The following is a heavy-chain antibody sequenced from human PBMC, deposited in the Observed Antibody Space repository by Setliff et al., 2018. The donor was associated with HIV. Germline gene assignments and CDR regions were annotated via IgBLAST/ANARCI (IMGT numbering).Heavy chain of an antibody. J-gene: IGHJ2*01. D-gene: IGHD3-3*01. CDR2: IQHSGST. CDR1: GGSFSAYH. Sequence: PSETLSLTCSVYGGSFSAYHWNWIRQPPGKGLEWIGEIQHSGSTLYNPSLKSRVTISVDTSKTQFSLKLSSVTAADTAVYYCARGVGEYYNFWSGYPAWYFDLWGRGTLVTVSS. CDR3: ARGVGEYYNFWSGYPAWYFDL. V-gene: IGHV4-34*01.